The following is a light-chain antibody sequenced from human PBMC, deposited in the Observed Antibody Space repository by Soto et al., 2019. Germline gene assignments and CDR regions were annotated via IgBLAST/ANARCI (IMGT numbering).Light chain of an antibody. CDR2: GTS. CDR3: QQYGSWT. J-gene: IGKJ1*01. Sequence: EIVLTQSPGTLSVSPGERATLSCRASQTISSNNLAWYQQKPGQAPSLLIYGTSSRATGIPDRFSGSGSGTDFTLTISRLEPEDSAIYYCQQYGSWTFGQGTMVEI. V-gene: IGKV3-20*01. CDR1: QTISSNN.